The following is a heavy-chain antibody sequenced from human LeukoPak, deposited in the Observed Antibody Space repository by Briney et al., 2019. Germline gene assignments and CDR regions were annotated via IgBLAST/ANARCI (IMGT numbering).Heavy chain of an antibody. CDR3: ARDFPAEGPTYYYGSGRENYFDY. CDR2: IYYTGST. V-gene: IGHV4-59*12. Sequence: PSETLSLTCTVSGGSISGYYWTWIRQPPGKGLEWIGQIYYTGSTNYNPSLKSRVTISVDTSKNQFSLKLSSVTAADTAVYYCARDFPAEGPTYYYGSGRENYFDYWGQGTLVTVSS. CDR1: GGSISGYY. D-gene: IGHD3-10*01. J-gene: IGHJ4*02.